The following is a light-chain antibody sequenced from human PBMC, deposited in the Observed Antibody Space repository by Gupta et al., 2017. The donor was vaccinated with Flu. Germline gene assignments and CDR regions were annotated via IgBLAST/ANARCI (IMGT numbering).Light chain of an antibody. CDR3: QQYFGTPFT. Sequence: DIVVTQSPASLVVSLGETAAISCRATHSLTYGSDNKNYLAWYQRKVGQPPRLLISWASTRNSGVPDRFSGSGSGTDFTLTINNLQAEDVAVYYCQQYFGTPFTFGHGTKVD. CDR2: WAS. CDR1: HSLTYGSDNKNY. V-gene: IGKV4-1*01. J-gene: IGKJ3*01.